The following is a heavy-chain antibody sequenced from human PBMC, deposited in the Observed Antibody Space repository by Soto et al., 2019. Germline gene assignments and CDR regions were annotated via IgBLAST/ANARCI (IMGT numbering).Heavy chain of an antibody. CDR2: AGPSGSST. J-gene: IGHJ4*02. CDR3: ARSYYYDSTGCYRTFDY. CDR1: GLTFSSYG. V-gene: IGHV3-23*01. Sequence: EGSLRLSCTASGLTFSSYGMSWVRLAPGKGLEWVSVAGPSGSSTYYADSVKGRCTTSRDNSQNTLYLQMNSLRAADTALYFCARSYYYDSTGCYRTFDYWGQGT. D-gene: IGHD3-22*01.